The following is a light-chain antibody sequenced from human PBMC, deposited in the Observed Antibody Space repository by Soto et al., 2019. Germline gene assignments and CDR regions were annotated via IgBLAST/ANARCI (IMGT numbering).Light chain of an antibody. V-gene: IGKV2-28*01. CDR1: QSLLHSNGYHF. CDR3: VQALRTPS. J-gene: IGKJ4*02. CDR2: LGS. Sequence: DIVVTQSPPSLTVTPGESASISCRSSQSLLHSNGYHFLDWYLQKPGQSPKVLIYLGSTRASGVPDRFSGSGSGTDFTLRISRVEPEDVGVYYCVQALRTPSFGGGTKVEIK.